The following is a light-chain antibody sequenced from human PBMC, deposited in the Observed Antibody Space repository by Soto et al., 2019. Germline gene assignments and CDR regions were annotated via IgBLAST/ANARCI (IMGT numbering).Light chain of an antibody. CDR3: MQALPTVHT. CDR2: LGS. Sequence: DIVMTQSPLSLPVTPGEPASISCRASQSLLHSNGYNYLDWYLQKPGQSPQLLIYLGSNRASGVPDRFSGSGSGTDFTLKISRVEAEDVGVYYCMQALPTVHTFGQGTKLEIK. J-gene: IGKJ2*01. V-gene: IGKV2-28*01. CDR1: QSLLHSNGYNY.